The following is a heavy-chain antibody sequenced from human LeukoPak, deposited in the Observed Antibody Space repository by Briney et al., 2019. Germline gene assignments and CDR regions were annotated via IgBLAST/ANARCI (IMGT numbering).Heavy chain of an antibody. J-gene: IGHJ4*02. D-gene: IGHD6-19*01. Sequence: PGGSLRLSCAASGFTFSSYLMSWVRQAPGKGLEWVSAITGSGATTFYADSVKGRFTISRDNAKNSLYLQMNSLRAEDTAVYYAITVASRPYWGQGTLVTVSS. CDR1: GFTFSSYL. V-gene: IGHV3-23*01. CDR2: ITGSGATT. CDR3: ITVASRPY.